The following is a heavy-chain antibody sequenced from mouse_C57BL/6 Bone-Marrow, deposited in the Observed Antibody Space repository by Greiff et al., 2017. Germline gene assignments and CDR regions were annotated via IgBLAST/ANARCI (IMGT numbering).Heavy chain of an antibody. D-gene: IGHD2-2*01. J-gene: IGHJ3*01. V-gene: IGHV1-61*01. CDR1: GYTFTSYW. Sequence: VQLQQPGAELVRPGSSVKLSCKASGYTFTSYWMDWVKQRPGQGLEWIGNIYPSDSETHYNQKFKDKATLTVDKSSSTAYMQLSSLTSEDSAVDYCARRWLRRVSSWFAYWGQGTLVTVSA. CDR2: IYPSDSET. CDR3: ARRWLRRVSSWFAY.